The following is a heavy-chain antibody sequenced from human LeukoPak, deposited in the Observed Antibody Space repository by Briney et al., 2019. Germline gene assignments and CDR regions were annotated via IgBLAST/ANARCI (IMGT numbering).Heavy chain of an antibody. J-gene: IGHJ3*02. CDR2: IYYSGAT. V-gene: IGHV4-39*07. CDR1: GGSVNTYTYY. Sequence: KPSETLSLTCTVSGGSVNTYTYYGGWIRQPPGKGLEWIGNIYYSGATDYNPSLKSRVTISVDTSNNQFSLNLNSLTAADTAVYYCARYCPSTSCYVGSFDMWGQGIMVTVSS. D-gene: IGHD2-2*01. CDR3: ARYCPSTSCYVGSFDM.